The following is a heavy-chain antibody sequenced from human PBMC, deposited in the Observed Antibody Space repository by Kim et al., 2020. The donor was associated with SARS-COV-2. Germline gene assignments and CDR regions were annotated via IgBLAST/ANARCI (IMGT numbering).Heavy chain of an antibody. V-gene: IGHV3-23*01. J-gene: IGHJ4*02. Sequence: SVKGRFTISRDNSKTPLYLQMNSLRAEDTAVYYCAKDPFYDFWSGYYFDYWGQGTLVTVSS. CDR3: AKDPFYDFWSGYYFDY. D-gene: IGHD3-3*01.